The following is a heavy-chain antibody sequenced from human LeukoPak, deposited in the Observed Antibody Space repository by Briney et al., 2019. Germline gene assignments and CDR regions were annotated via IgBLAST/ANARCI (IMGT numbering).Heavy chain of an antibody. V-gene: IGHV4-34*01. CDR1: GGSFSGYY. D-gene: IGHD3-10*01. J-gene: IGHJ4*02. Sequence: PSETLSLTCAVYGGSFSGYYWSWIRQPPGKGLEWIGEINHSGSTNYHPSLKSRVTMSVDTSKNQFSLKLSSVTAADTSVYYCARDNVLLWFGELPIYYFDYWGQGTLVTVSS. CDR3: ARDNVLLWFGELPIYYFDY. CDR2: INHSGST.